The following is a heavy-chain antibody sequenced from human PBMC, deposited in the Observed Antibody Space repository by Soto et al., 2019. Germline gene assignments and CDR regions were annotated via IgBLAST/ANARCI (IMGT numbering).Heavy chain of an antibody. Sequence: EASVKVSCKASGYTFTNYGISWVRQAPGQGPQWMGWISCYNGDTKYAQTLQGRVTMTTDTSTSTAYMELRSLRSDDTAVYYCARGGSTWSAEYYQHWGQGTVVTVSS. J-gene: IGHJ1*01. CDR1: GYTFTNYG. V-gene: IGHV1-18*01. CDR2: ISCYNGDT. CDR3: ARGGSTWSAEYYQH. D-gene: IGHD6-13*01.